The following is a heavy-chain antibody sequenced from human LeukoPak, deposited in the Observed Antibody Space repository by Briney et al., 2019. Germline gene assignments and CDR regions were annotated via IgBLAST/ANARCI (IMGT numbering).Heavy chain of an antibody. CDR2: MNPSSGNT. V-gene: IGHV1-8*01. CDR3: ARVPAAVTGTAP. D-gene: IGHD6-19*01. Sequence: GASVKVSCKASGFTFTRYDINWVRQATGQGLEWMGWMNPSSGNTGYAQKFQGRVTLTRDTSISTAYMELSSLRSEDTAVYYCARVPAAVTGTAPWGQGTLVTVSS. J-gene: IGHJ5*02. CDR1: GFTFTRYD.